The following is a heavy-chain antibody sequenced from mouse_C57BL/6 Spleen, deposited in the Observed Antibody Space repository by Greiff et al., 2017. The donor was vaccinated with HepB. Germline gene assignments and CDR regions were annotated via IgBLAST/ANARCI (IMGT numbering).Heavy chain of an antibody. J-gene: IGHJ2*01. D-gene: IGHD1-1*01. CDR2: IYWDDDK. V-gene: IGHV8-12*01. CDR1: GFSLSTSGMG. CDR3: ARSYGSSHYFDY. Sequence: QVTLKVFGPGILQSSQTLSLTCSFSGFSLSTSGMGVSWIRQPSGKGLEWLAHIYWDDDKRYNPSLKSRLTISKDTSRNQVFLKITSVDTADTATYYCARSYGSSHYFDYWGQGTTLTVSS.